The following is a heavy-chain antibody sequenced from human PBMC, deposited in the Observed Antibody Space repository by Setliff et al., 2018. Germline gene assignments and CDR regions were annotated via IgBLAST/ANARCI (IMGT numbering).Heavy chain of an antibody. D-gene: IGHD2-2*01. CDR3: VRVAMGAACSGTSCQKYRFDY. J-gene: IGHJ4*02. CDR2: ISIRSDYI. CDR1: GFTFSSYA. Sequence: PGGSLRLSCAASGFTFSSYAMSWVRQAPGKGLEWVSAISIRSDYINYADSVKGRFVISRDNANNSLFLQMNGLRAEDTGVYYCVRVAMGAACSGTSCQKYRFDYWGQGTLVTVSS. V-gene: IGHV3-21*01.